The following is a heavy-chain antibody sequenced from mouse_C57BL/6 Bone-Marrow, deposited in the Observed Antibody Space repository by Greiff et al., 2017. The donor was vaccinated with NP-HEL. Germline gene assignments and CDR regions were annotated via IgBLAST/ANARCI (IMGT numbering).Heavy chain of an antibody. CDR3: ARGRPLIVYSD. D-gene: IGHD1-1*01. J-gene: IGHJ2*01. V-gene: IGHV1-81*01. Sequence: QVQLQQSGAELARPGASVQLSFTASCSTFPSYVLSWLTQLTGQGLEWIGEIYPRSGNTYYNEKFKGKATLTADKSSSTAYMELRSLTSEDSAVYFCARGRPLIVYSDWGQGTTLTVSS. CDR1: CSTFPSYV. CDR2: IYPRSGNT.